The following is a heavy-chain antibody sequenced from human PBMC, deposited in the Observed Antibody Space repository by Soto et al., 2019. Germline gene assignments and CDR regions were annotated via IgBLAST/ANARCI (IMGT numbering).Heavy chain of an antibody. V-gene: IGHV3-7*01. CDR1: GFTFGGYW. CDR2: IHQEGTEK. J-gene: IGHJ6*02. CDR3: ALIAVRTLYNGLHV. D-gene: IGHD3-10*02. Sequence: DVHLVESGGGLVQPGGSLRLSCAASGFTFGGYWMSWVRQAPGKGLEWVANIHQEGTEKYYVDSVKGRFTISRDNAKDSLYLQMNRLRADDTAVYYCALIAVRTLYNGLHVWGQGTTVTAFS.